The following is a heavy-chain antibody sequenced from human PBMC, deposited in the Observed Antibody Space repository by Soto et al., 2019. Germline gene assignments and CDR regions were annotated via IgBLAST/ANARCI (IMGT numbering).Heavy chain of an antibody. Sequence: GGSLRLSCAASGFTFNIYAMHWVRQAPGKGLEWVATISSDGSSKDYADSVRGRFTISRDNSKNTAYLQVNSLRAEDTAVYYCARDTPYGCSSASCFEALAYWGQGTLVTVSS. V-gene: IGHV3-30-3*01. D-gene: IGHD2-2*01. CDR3: ARDTPYGCSSASCFEALAY. J-gene: IGHJ4*02. CDR1: GFTFNIYA. CDR2: ISSDGSSK.